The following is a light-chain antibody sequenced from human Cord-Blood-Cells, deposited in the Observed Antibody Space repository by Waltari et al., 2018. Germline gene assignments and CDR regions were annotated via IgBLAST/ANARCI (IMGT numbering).Light chain of an antibody. CDR1: KSVSSSY. V-gene: IGKV3-20*01. Sequence: EIVLTQSTGTLSLSPGERATLSCRASKSVSSSYLAWYQQKPGQAPRLLIYGASSRATGIPDRFSGSGSGTDFTLTISRLEPEDFAVYYCQQYGSSPPITFGQGTRLEIK. CDR3: QQYGSSPPIT. CDR2: GAS. J-gene: IGKJ5*01.